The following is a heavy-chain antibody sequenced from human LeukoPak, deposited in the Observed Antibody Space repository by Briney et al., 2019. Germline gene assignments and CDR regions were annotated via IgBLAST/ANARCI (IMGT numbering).Heavy chain of an antibody. D-gene: IGHD5-18*01. Sequence: GGSLRLSCAASGFTFSSYSMNWVRQAPGKGLEWVSYISSSSSTIYYADSVKGRFTISRDNAKNSLYLQMNSLRAEDTAVYYRGYSYGRNYYYYGMDVWGQGTTVTVSS. J-gene: IGHJ6*02. CDR2: ISSSSSTI. V-gene: IGHV3-48*04. CDR3: GYSYGRNYYYYGMDV. CDR1: GFTFSSYS.